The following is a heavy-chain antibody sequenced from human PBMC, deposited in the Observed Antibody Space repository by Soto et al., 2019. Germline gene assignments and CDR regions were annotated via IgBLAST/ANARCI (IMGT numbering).Heavy chain of an antibody. CDR1: GFTVSNNY. CDR3: GTRPGGGGY. J-gene: IGHJ4*02. D-gene: IGHD3-10*01. V-gene: IGHV3-53*01. Sequence: EVQLVESGGGLIQPGGSLRLSCAVSGFTVSNNYMSWVRQAPGKGLEGVSVIYSGGYTAYGDSVKGRFTISRDNSKNTTILQKNSRRADAPAVHYWGTRPGGGGYWGQGTLVTVSS. CDR2: IYSGGYT.